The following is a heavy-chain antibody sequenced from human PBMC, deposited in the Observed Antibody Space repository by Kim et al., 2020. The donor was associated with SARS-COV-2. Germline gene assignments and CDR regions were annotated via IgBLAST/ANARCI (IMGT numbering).Heavy chain of an antibody. J-gene: IGHJ4*02. CDR3: ARDQSRTTRGFDF. V-gene: IGHV1-46*01. D-gene: IGHD1-7*01. Sequence: YAQKFQGRVTMARDTSTSTVYLEVSSLRSEDTAVYYCARDQSRTTRGFDFWGQGSLVTVSS.